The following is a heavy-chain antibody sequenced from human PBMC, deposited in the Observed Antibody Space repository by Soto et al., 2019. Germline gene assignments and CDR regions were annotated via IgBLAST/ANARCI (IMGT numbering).Heavy chain of an antibody. CDR2: ISYDGSNK. CDR3: AKDLTWDLYDSSGLFDY. V-gene: IGHV3-30*04. CDR1: GFTFSSYA. J-gene: IGHJ4*02. Sequence: QVQLVESGGGVVQPGRSLRLSCAASGFTFSSYAMHWVRQAPGKGLEWVAVISYDGSNKYYADSVKGRFTISRDNSKNTLYLQMNSLRAEDTAVYYCAKDLTWDLYDSSGLFDYWGQGTLVTVSS. D-gene: IGHD3-22*01.